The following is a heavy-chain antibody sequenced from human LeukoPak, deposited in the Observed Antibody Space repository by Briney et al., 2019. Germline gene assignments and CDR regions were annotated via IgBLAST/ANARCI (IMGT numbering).Heavy chain of an antibody. CDR2: IKSKTDGATT. J-gene: IGHJ3*01. CDR3: ATGVAISRYAFDF. Sequence: PGGSPRLSCAASGFTFSDAWMSWVRQAPGKGLEWVGRIKSKTDGATTDYAAPVQGRFTISRDDSENTLYLQMNSLKIEDTAMYYCATGVAISRYAFDFWGQGTVVTVSS. CDR1: GFTFSDAW. D-gene: IGHD2-2*01. V-gene: IGHV3-15*01.